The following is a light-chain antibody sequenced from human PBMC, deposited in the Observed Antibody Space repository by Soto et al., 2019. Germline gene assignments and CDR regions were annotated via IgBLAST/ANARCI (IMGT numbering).Light chain of an antibody. CDR2: EVT. CDR1: SSDVGSHDI. V-gene: IGLV2-23*02. J-gene: IGLJ3*02. CDR3: CSYVGGSIWV. Sequence: SALTQPASVSGSPGQSITIPCTGSSSDVGSHDIVSWYQQHPGKAPKLFLYEVTKRPSGVSNRFSGSKSGSTASLTISGLQAEDEADYYCCSYVGGSIWVFGGGTRSPS.